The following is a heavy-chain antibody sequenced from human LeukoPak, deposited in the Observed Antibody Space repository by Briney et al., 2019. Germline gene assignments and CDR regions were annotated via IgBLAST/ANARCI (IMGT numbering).Heavy chain of an antibody. J-gene: IGHJ4*02. CDR3: ARNPSPHYGSYFDY. Sequence: PSETLSLTCAVSGYSISSGYYWGWIRQPPGKGLEWIGSIYHSGSTYSNPSLKSRVTISVDTSKNQFSLKLSSATAADTAVYYCARNPSPHYGSYFDYWGQGTLVTVSS. CDR1: GYSISSGYY. V-gene: IGHV4-38-2*01. D-gene: IGHD3-10*01. CDR2: IYHSGST.